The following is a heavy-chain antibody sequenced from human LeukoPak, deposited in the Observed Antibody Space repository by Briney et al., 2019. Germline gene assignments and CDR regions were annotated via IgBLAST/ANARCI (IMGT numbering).Heavy chain of an antibody. CDR3: AGNLYYYDSSGTGAYYFDY. CDR1: GDKFSAYV. CDR2: IIPIVGVT. J-gene: IGHJ4*02. V-gene: IGHV1-69*04. Sequence: SVKVSCKASGDKFSAYVFTWVRQAPGQGLEWMGRIIPIVGVTKYAQRVQGRITITADISTTTAYMELTSLRSGDSAVYYCAGNLYYYDSSGTGAYYFDYWGQGTLVTVSS. D-gene: IGHD3-22*01.